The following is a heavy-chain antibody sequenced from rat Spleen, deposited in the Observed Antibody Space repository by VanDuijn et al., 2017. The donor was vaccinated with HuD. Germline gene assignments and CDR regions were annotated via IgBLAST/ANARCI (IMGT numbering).Heavy chain of an antibody. V-gene: IGHV4-2*01. CDR2: INNDSSTI. J-gene: IGHJ2*01. Sequence: EVKLVESGGGLVQPGRSLKLSCAASGFNTNDYWMGWVRQTQGKGLEWIGEINNDSSTINYTPSLKDKFTISRDNAQNTLYLQMSKLGSEDTAIYYCARENWINTVATPFDDWGQGVMVTVSS. CDR1: GFNTNDYW. D-gene: IGHD1-3*01. CDR3: ARENWINTVATPFDD.